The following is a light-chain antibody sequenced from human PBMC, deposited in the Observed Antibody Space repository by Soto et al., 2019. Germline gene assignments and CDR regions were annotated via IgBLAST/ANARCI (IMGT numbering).Light chain of an antibody. J-gene: IGKJ2*01. V-gene: IGKV1-33*01. CDR2: DAS. CDR3: QQYDNLPYT. CDR1: QDIANY. Sequence: DIQMTQSPSSLSASVGDKVTITCQASQDIANYLDWYQQKPGKAPRLLIYDASSLETGVPSRFSGSGSGTDFTFTINSLQPEDIATYFCQQYDNLPYTFGQGTKLEIK.